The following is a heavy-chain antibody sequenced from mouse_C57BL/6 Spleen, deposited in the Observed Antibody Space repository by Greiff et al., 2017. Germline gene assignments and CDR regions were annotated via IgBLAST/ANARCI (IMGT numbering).Heavy chain of an antibody. D-gene: IGHD2-4*01. CDR3: IYYDYDYWYFDV. CDR1: GFNIKDDY. J-gene: IGHJ1*03. CDR2: IDPENGDT. V-gene: IGHV14-4*01. Sequence: VQLQQSGAELVRPGASVKLSCTASGFNIKDDYMHWVKQRPEQGLEWIGWIDPENGDTEYASKFQGKATITADTSSNTAYLQLSSLTSEDTAVYYCIYYDYDYWYFDVWGTGTTVTVSS.